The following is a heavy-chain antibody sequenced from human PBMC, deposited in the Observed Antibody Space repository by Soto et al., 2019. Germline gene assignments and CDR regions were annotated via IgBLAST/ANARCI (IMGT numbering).Heavy chain of an antibody. D-gene: IGHD3-10*01. CDR1: GGSFSGYY. CDR3: ARARGSITMVRGVMYDY. Sequence: QVQLQQWGAGLLKPSETLSLTCAVYGGSFSGYYWSWIRQPPGKALECIGEINHSGSTNYNPSLKSRVTISVDTSKNQFSLKLSSVTAADTAVYYCARARGSITMVRGVMYDYWGQGTLVTVSS. CDR2: INHSGST. J-gene: IGHJ4*02. V-gene: IGHV4-34*01.